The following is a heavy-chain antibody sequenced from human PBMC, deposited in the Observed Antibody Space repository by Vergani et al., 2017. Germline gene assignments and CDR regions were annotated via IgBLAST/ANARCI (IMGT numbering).Heavy chain of an antibody. V-gene: IGHV3-30*02. Sequence: QVQLVESGGGVVQPGGSLRLSCVASGFSVSNSGMHWVRQTPGKGLEWVAFIQYDGSDIFYAVFVEGRFTISRDNSKNTLYLQMNNLRAADTAVYYCARSGYCAHGVCYMTYYYYMDVWGKGTAVTVSS. CDR1: GFSVSNSG. CDR3: ARSGYCAHGVCYMTYYYYMDV. CDR2: IQYDGSDI. J-gene: IGHJ6*03. D-gene: IGHD2-8*01.